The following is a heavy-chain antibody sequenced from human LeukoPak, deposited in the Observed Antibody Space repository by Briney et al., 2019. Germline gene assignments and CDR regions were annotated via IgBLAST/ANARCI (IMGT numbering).Heavy chain of an antibody. Sequence: GESLKISCKGAGYSFTSYWIGWVRQMPGKGLEWMGIIYPGDSDTRYSASFQGQVTISADKSISTAYLQWSSLKASDTAMYYCARHNKDTYYYYYMDVWGKGTTVTVSS. D-gene: IGHD2-15*01. CDR1: GYSFTSYW. J-gene: IGHJ6*03. CDR3: ARHNKDTYYYYYMDV. V-gene: IGHV5-51*01. CDR2: IYPGDSDT.